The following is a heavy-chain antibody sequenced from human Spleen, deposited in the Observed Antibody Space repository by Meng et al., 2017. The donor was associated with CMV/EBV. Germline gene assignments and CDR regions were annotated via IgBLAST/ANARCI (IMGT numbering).Heavy chain of an antibody. CDR3: AKDGYSSSWTSLDIVSYYYYGMDV. CDR1: VFTFSSYA. D-gene: IGHD6-13*01. CDR2: IYSGGSST. J-gene: IGHJ6*02. Sequence: GGSLRLSCAASVFTFSSYAMSWVRQAPGKGLEWVSVIYSGGSSTYYADSVKGRFTISRDNSKNTLYLQMNSLRAEDTAVYYCAKDGYSSSWTSLDIVSYYYYGMDVWGQGTTVTVSS. V-gene: IGHV3-23*03.